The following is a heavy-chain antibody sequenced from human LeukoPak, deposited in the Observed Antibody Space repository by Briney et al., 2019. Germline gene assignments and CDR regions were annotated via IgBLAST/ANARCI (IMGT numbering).Heavy chain of an antibody. Sequence: PGGSLRLSCAASGFTFSSYEMNWVRQAPGKGLEWVSYISSSGSTIYYADSVKGRFTISRDNAKNSLYLQMNSLRAEDTAVYYCARDQQNDYGDYYYGMDVWGQGTTVTVSS. J-gene: IGHJ6*02. CDR1: GFTFSSYE. V-gene: IGHV3-48*03. D-gene: IGHD4-17*01. CDR3: ARDQQNDYGDYYYGMDV. CDR2: ISSSGSTI.